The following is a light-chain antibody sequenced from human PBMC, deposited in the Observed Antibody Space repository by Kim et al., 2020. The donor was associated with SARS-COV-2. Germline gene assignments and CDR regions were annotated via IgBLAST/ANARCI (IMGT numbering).Light chain of an antibody. CDR1: KLGDKS. CDR2: HST. J-gene: IGLJ1*01. V-gene: IGLV3-1*01. CDR3: QAWDSNVAV. Sequence: SVAPGQTASLPCSGYKLGDKSPYWYQQKPGQSPVLVIYHSTKRPSGIPERFSGAISGNTATLIISGTQAMDEADYYCQAWDSNVAVFGTGTKVTVL.